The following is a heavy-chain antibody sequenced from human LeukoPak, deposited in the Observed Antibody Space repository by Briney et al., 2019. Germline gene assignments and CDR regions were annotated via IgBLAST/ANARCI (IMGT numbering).Heavy chain of an antibody. V-gene: IGHV4-39*07. CDR2: IYYSGSA. CDR3: ARGPPPDFDY. Sequence: SETLSLTCTVSGGSVSSGTYYWSWIRQPPGKGLEWIGNIYYSGSAYYNPSLKSRVTTSVDTSKNQFSLKLNSVTAADTAVYYCARGPPPDFDYWGRGTLVTVSS. CDR1: GGSVSSGTYY. J-gene: IGHJ4*02.